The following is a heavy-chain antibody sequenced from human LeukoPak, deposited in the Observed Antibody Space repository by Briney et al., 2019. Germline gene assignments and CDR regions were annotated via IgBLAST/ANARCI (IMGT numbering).Heavy chain of an antibody. CDR1: GFTFSSYS. CDR3: ARDFTRYDFWSGEFASY. J-gene: IGHJ4*02. D-gene: IGHD3-3*01. CDR2: ISSSSSYI. V-gene: IGHV3-21*01. Sequence: TTGGSLRLSCAASGFTFSSYSMNWVRQAPGKGLEWVSSISSSSSYIYYADSVKGRFTISRDNAKNSLYLQMNSLRAEDTAVYYCARDFTRYDFWSGEFASYWGQGTLVTVSS.